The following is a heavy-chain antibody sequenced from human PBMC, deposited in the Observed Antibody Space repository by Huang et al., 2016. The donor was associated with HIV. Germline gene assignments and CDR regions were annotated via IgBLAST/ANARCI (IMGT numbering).Heavy chain of an antibody. CDR3: ARDPKYHRIGYYRQRRGIDI. D-gene: IGHD3-22*01. J-gene: IGHJ3*02. CDR2: ISDSRGDT. V-gene: IGHV1-18*01. CDR1: GYTFTSYG. Sequence: QIQLMQSGPELKQPGASVKVSCKASGYTFTSYGITWVRQAPGQGPEWMGWISDSRGDTEYAQKFQGRVTLNTDTSTNIAYMELRSLRSDDTAKYYCARDPKYHRIGYYRQRRGIDIWGQGTMVIVSS.